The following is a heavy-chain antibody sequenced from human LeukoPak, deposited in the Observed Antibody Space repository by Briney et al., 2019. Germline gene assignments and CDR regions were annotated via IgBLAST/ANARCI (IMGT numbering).Heavy chain of an antibody. V-gene: IGHV3-11*06. D-gene: IGHD6-13*01. CDR1: GFTFSDYY. CDR3: ARGVGSSWPGWFDP. J-gene: IGHJ5*02. Sequence: GGSLRLSCAASGFTFSDYYMSWIRQAPGKGLEWVSYVGRTSSYTNYADSVKGRFTISRDNAKNSLYLQMNSLRAEDTAVYYCARGVGSSWPGWFDPWGQGTLVTVSS. CDR2: VGRTSSYT.